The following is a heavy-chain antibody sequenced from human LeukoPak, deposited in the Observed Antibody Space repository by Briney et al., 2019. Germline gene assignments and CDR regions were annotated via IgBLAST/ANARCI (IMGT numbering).Heavy chain of an antibody. V-gene: IGHV3-13*01. D-gene: IGHD4-17*01. J-gene: IGHJ2*01. CDR1: GFTFSSYD. CDR3: ARRRGDYHTGWYFDL. Sequence: GGSLRLSCAASGFTFSSYDMHWVRQATGKGLEWVSAIGTAGDTYYPGSVKGRFTISRENAKNSLYLQMNSLRAGDTAVYYCARRRGDYHTGWYFDLWGRGTLVTVSS. CDR2: IGTAGDT.